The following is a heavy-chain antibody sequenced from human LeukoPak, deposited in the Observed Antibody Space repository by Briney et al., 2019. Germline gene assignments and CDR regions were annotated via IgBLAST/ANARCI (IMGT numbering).Heavy chain of an antibody. CDR2: INHSGST. CDR1: GGSXSGYY. CDR3: ATYYYDSSGYYAYFDY. Sequence: SETLSLTXXXYGGSXSGYYWSWIRQPPGKGLEWIGEINHSGSTNYNPSLKSRVTISVDTSKNQFSLKLSSVTAADTAVYYCATYYYDSSGYYAYFDYWGQGTLVTVSS. V-gene: IGHV4-34*01. D-gene: IGHD3-22*01. J-gene: IGHJ4*02.